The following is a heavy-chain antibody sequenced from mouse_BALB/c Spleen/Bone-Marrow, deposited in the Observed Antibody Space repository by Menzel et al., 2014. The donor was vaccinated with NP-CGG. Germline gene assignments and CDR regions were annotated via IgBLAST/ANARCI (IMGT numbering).Heavy chain of an antibody. V-gene: IGHV5-6*01. CDR2: ISSGGSYT. CDR1: GFTFSSYG. Sequence: EVHLVESGGDLVKPGGSLKLSCAASGFTFSSYGMSWVRQTSDKRLEWVATISSGGSYTYYPDIVKGRFTISRDNAKNTLYLQMSSLKSEDTAMYYCARHDYDEENFDYWGQGTTLTVSS. J-gene: IGHJ2*01. CDR3: ARHDYDEENFDY. D-gene: IGHD2-4*01.